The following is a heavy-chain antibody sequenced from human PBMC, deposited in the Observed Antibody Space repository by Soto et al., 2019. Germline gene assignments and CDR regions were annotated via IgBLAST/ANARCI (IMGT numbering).Heavy chain of an antibody. CDR2: IRDSGST. CDR3: ARARANYFDY. Sequence: QVQLQESGPGLVKPSQTLSVTCTVSGGSVSSDDYSWSWIRQHPGKGLEWIGYIRDSGSTYYNPSLEGRVTISVDTSKNQFSLRLRSVTAADTAVYYCARARANYFDYWGQGTLVTASS. CDR1: GGSVSSDDYS. J-gene: IGHJ4*02. V-gene: IGHV4-31*03.